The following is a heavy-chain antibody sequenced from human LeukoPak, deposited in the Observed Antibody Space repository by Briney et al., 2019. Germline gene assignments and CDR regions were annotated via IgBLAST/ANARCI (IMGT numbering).Heavy chain of an antibody. D-gene: IGHD6-19*01. CDR1: GASISSSSYY. CDR2: IYYSGST. V-gene: IGHV4-39*01. J-gene: IGHJ4*02. CDR3: ARLTVNSSGLFDY. Sequence: SETLSLTCTVSGASISSSSYYWGWLRQPPGKGLEWIGSIYYSGSTYYHPSLKSRFTISVDTSKNQFSLKLSSVTAADTAVYYCARLTVNSSGLFDYWGQGTLVTVSS.